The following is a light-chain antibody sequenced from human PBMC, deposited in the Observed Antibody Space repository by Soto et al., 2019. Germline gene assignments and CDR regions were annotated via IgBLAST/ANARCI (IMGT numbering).Light chain of an antibody. CDR2: EVS. CDR1: NSDVGSYYL. CDR3: CSYAGSTTSLYV. V-gene: IGLV2-23*02. J-gene: IGLJ1*01. Sequence: QSALTQPASVSGSPGQWITISCTGTNSDVGSYYLVSWYQQHPGKAPKLMIYEVSKRPSGVFNRFSGSKSGNTASLTISGLQAEDEADYYCCSYAGSTTSLYVFGTGTKVTVL.